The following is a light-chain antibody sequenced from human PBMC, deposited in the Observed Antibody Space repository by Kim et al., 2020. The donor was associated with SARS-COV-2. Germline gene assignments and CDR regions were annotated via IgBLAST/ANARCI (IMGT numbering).Light chain of an antibody. Sequence: EVVLTQSPATLSLSPGEGATLSCRASQSIGNNLGWYQHKPGQAPRLLIYDVSNRVTGTPVRFSGSGSGTDFTLTISSLEPEDFAVYYCQQRLRWPLTFGGGTMVEIK. CDR3: QQRLRWPLT. V-gene: IGKV3-11*01. CDR2: DVS. J-gene: IGKJ4*01. CDR1: QSIGNN.